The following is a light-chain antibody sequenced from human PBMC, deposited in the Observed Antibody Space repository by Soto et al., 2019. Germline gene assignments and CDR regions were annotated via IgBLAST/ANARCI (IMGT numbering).Light chain of an antibody. V-gene: IGKV3-11*01. CDR2: DAS. J-gene: IGKJ5*01. Sequence: EIVLTQSQATLSLSPGERAILSCRASQSVSSYLAWYQQKPGQAPRLLIYDASNRATGIPARFSGSGSGTDLTLTISSLEPEDFAVYYCQQRSNWPITFGQGTRLEIK. CDR3: QQRSNWPIT. CDR1: QSVSSY.